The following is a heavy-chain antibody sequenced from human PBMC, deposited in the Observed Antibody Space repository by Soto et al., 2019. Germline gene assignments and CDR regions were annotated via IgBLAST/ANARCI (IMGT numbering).Heavy chain of an antibody. J-gene: IGHJ4*02. CDR2: LYYGRSA. V-gene: IGHV4-59*01. CDR3: ALRSMAVVPEY. D-gene: IGHD3-22*01. Sequence: QVQLQESGPGLVKPSETLSLTCAVSGDSISSYYCMWIRQPPGKGLESIGYLYYGRSANYNPSLKSRVTLSVETAANQCALTLSSMTAADTAVYYCALRSMAVVPEYWGQGNLGTVSS. CDR1: GDSISSYY.